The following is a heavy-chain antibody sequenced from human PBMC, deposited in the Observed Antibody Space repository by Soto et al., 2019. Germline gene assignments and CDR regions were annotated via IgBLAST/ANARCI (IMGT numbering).Heavy chain of an antibody. CDR3: ARTYYYDSSGYYFDY. V-gene: IGHV4-61*01. D-gene: IGHD3-22*01. CDR1: GGSVSSGSYY. J-gene: IGHJ4*02. CDR2: IYYSGST. Sequence: SETLSLTCTVSGGSVSSGSYYWSWIRQAPGKGLEWIGYIYYSGSTNSNPSLKSRVTISVDTSKNQFSLKLSSVTAADTAVYYCARTYYYDSSGYYFDYWGQGTLVTVS.